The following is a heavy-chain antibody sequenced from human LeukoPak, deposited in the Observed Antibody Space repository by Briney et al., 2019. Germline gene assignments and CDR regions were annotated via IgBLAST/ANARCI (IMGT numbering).Heavy chain of an antibody. Sequence: PSETLSLTCTVSGGSISSTSYYWGWIRQPPGKGLEWVGSIYYSGSTYYNPSLKSRVTISVDTSKNQFSLKLTSVTAADTAVYYCARHRRRDGYNSMGDAFDIWGQGTIVTVSS. D-gene: IGHD5-24*01. CDR3: ARHRRRDGYNSMGDAFDI. J-gene: IGHJ3*02. V-gene: IGHV4-39*01. CDR1: GGSISSTSYY. CDR2: IYYSGST.